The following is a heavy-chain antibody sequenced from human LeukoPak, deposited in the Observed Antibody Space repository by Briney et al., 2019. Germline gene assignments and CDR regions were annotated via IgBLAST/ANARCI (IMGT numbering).Heavy chain of an antibody. Sequence: GGSLRLSCAASGLTFSRYDMNWVRQAPGKGLEWVSVISDSGGFTNYADSVKGRFTISRDNSKNTLYLQMNSLRAEDTAVYYCAKPTSYYSSGSPKWFDSWGQGSLVTVSS. D-gene: IGHD3-10*01. V-gene: IGHV3-23*01. CDR2: ISDSGGFT. J-gene: IGHJ5*01. CDR1: GLTFSRYD. CDR3: AKPTSYYSSGSPKWFDS.